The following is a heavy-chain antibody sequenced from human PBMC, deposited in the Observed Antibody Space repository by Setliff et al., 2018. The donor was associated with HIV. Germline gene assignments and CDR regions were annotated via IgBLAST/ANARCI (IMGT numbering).Heavy chain of an antibody. CDR3: AREMAATAHPDDPYFQH. Sequence: RLSCAASGFTFSSYSMNWVRQAPGKGLEWVSCISSSTRYIYYADSVKGRFTISRDNAKNSLYLQMSSLRADDTAVYYCAREMAATAHPDDPYFQHWGQGTLVTVSS. D-gene: IGHD6-13*01. V-gene: IGHV3-21*01. J-gene: IGHJ1*01. CDR1: GFTFSSYS. CDR2: ISSSTRYI.